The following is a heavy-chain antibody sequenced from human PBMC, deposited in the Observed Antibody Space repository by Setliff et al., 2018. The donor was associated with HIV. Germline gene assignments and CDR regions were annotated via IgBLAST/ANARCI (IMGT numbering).Heavy chain of an antibody. V-gene: IGHV4-4*07. CDR3: TRDRYANGWLYLDY. CDR1: GGSISTYY. J-gene: IGHJ4*02. D-gene: IGHD2-2*01. Sequence: TSETVSLTCTVSGGSISTYYWSWIRQPVGKGLEWIGRIHTLGGTKYNSSLESRVTMSLDTSRNQFSLKLNSVTAADSAVYFCTRDRYANGWLYLDYWGPGILVTVSS. CDR2: IHTLGGT.